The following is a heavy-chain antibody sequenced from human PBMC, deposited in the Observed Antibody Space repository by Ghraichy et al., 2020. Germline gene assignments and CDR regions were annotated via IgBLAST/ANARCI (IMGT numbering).Heavy chain of an antibody. CDR1: GFTFSSYG. J-gene: IGHJ4*02. Sequence: GGSLRLSCAASGFTFSSYGMHWVRQAPGKGLEWVAVISYDGSNKYYADSVKGRFTISRDNSKNTLYLQMNSLRAEDTAVYYCARDLRTGEWLLNYWGQGTLVTVSS. V-gene: IGHV3-30*03. CDR2: ISYDGSNK. D-gene: IGHD3-3*01. CDR3: ARDLRTGEWLLNY.